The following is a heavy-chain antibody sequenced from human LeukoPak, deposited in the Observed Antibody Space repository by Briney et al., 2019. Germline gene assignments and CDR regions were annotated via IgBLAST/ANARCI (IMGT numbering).Heavy chain of an antibody. D-gene: IGHD6-19*01. CDR3: ARSLAVAGAHFDY. V-gene: IGHV4-34*01. Sequence: PSETLTLTCAVYGGSFSGYYWSWIRQPPGKGLEWIGEINHSGSTKYNPSLKSRRTISVDTSKNQFSLKLSSVTAADTAVYYCARSLAVAGAHFDYWGQGTLVTVSS. J-gene: IGHJ4*02. CDR1: GGSFSGYY. CDR2: INHSGST.